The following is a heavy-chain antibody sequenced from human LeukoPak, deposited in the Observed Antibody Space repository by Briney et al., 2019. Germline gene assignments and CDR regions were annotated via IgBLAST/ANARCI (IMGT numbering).Heavy chain of an antibody. J-gene: IGHJ6*02. Sequence: SQTLSLTCAISGDSVSSNSAVWNWIRQSPSRGLEWLGRTYCNSKWYNDYAVSVKSRITINPDTSKNQFSLQLSSVTPEDTAVYYCARGWLQFGMDVWDRGTTVTVSS. V-gene: IGHV6-1*01. D-gene: IGHD5-24*01. CDR1: GDSVSSNSAV. CDR3: ARGWLQFGMDV. CDR2: TYCNSKWYN.